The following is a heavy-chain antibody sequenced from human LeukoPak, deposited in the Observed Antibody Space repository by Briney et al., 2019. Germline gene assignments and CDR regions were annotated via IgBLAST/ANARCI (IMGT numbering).Heavy chain of an antibody. V-gene: IGHV3-33*08. Sequence: GRSLRLSCAASGFTFSSYAMHWVRQAPGKGLQWVAVIWHDGIQKYYLDSVKGRFTISRDTSKNMLYMQMNSLRAEDTAVYYCVAAVAEGWFDPWGQGTLVTVSS. CDR3: VAAVAEGWFDP. D-gene: IGHD6-13*01. J-gene: IGHJ5*02. CDR1: GFTFSSYA. CDR2: IWHDGIQK.